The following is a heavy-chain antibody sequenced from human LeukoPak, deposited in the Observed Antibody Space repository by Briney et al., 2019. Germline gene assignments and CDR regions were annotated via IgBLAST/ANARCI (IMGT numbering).Heavy chain of an antibody. V-gene: IGHV4-4*07. Sequence: SETLSLTCTVSGVSISNYYWSWIRQPAGKGLECIGRIYASGTINYNPSLRSRVTMSVDTSKNQFSLKLTSVTAADTAVYYCARAPQPIAARPENAFDIWGQGTMVTVSS. J-gene: IGHJ3*02. CDR3: ARAPQPIAARPENAFDI. CDR1: GVSISNYY. D-gene: IGHD6-6*01. CDR2: IYASGTI.